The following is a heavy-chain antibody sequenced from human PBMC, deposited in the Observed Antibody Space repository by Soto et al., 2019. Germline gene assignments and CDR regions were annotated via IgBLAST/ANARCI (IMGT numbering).Heavy chain of an antibody. CDR2: IWYDGSNK. CDR1: EFTFSSYG. J-gene: IGHJ6*02. CDR3: ARRSLYYYYYGMDV. V-gene: IGHV3-33*01. D-gene: IGHD3-16*02. Sequence: QVQLVESGGGVVQPGRSLRLSCAESEFTFSSYGMHWVRQAPGKGLEWVAVIWYDGSNKYYADSVKGRFTISRDNSKNTLYLQMNSLRAEDTAVYYCARRSLYYYYYGMDVWGQGTTVTVSS.